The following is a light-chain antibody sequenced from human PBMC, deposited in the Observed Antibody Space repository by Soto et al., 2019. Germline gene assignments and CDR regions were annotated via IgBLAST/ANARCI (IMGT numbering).Light chain of an antibody. CDR3: SSYTSSSTL. Sequence: QSVLTQPASVSGSPGQSITISCTGTSSDVGDYNYVSWYQQHPGKAPKLMRYDVSNRPSGISNRFSGSKSGNTASLTISGLQAEDEADYYCSSYTSSSTLFGTGTKVTVL. J-gene: IGLJ1*01. CDR1: SSDVGDYNY. CDR2: DVS. V-gene: IGLV2-14*01.